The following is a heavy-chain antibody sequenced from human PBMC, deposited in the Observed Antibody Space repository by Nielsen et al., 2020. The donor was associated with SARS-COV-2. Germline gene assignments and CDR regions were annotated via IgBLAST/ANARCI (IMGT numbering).Heavy chain of an antibody. J-gene: IGHJ4*02. V-gene: IGHV3-20*01. CDR3: ARVYYDSSGYLNYFDY. CDR1: GFTFDDYG. D-gene: IGHD3-22*01. CDR2: INWNGGST. Sequence: GESLKISCAASGFTFDDYGMSWVRQAPGKGLEWVSGINWNGGSTGYADSVKGRFTISRDNAKNSLYLQMNSLRAEDTALYHCARVYYDSSGYLNYFDYWGQGTLVTASS.